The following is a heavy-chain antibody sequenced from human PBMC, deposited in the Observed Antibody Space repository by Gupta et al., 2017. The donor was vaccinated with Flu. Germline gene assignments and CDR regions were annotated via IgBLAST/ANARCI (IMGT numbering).Heavy chain of an antibody. CDR2: ITGSGGST. J-gene: IGHJ4*02. CDR1: RFTFSSYA. V-gene: IGHV3-23*01. Sequence: EVQLLESGGGLVQPGGSLRLSCAASRFTFSSYAMSWVRQAPGKGLECVSIITGSGGSTYYADSVKGRFTISRDNSKNTLYLQMNSLRAEDTAVYYCAKEGNIAAAGISGRANHFDYWGQGTLVTVSS. D-gene: IGHD6-13*01. CDR3: AKEGNIAAAGISGRANHFDY.